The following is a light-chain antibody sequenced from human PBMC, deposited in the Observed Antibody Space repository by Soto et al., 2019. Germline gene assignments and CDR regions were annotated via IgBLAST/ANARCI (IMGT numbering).Light chain of an antibody. CDR1: QSVSSSY. V-gene: IGKV3-20*01. J-gene: IGKJ4*01. CDR2: GAS. Sequence: EIVLTQSPGTLSLSPGERATLSCRASQSVSSSYLAWYQQRPSQAPRLLIYGASSRATGIPDRFSGSGSGTDFTLTISRLEPEDFAVYYCQQYDDSHLTFGGGTKVEIK. CDR3: QQYDDSHLT.